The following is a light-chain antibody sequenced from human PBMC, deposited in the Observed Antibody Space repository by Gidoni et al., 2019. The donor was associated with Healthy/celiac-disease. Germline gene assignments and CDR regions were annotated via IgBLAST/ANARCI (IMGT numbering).Light chain of an antibody. V-gene: IGKV3-15*01. CDR1: QRVSSN. J-gene: IGKJ4*01. CDR3: QQDNNWPLT. Sequence: ELVMTQSPATLSVSPGERATLSCRASQRVSSNLAWYQQKPGNAPRLLIYGASTRATGIPARFSGSGSGTEFTLTISSLQAEDFAVYYCQQDNNWPLTFGEGTKVEIK. CDR2: GAS.